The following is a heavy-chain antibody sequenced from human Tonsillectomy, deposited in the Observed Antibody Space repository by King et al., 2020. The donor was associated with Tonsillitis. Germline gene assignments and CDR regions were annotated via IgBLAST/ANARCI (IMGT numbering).Heavy chain of an antibody. Sequence: EVQLVESGGGLEQPGGSLRLSCAASGFTFSRIAMRWVRQAPGKGLEWVSTISDWGISPYYADSVKGRFTISRDNSKNTLYPQMNTLGAEDTAVYYCAKDLSGYNYWGQGTLVTVSS. D-gene: IGHD3-22*01. J-gene: IGHJ4*02. V-gene: IGHV3-23*04. CDR3: AKDLSGYNY. CDR2: ISDWGISP. CDR1: GFTFSRIA.